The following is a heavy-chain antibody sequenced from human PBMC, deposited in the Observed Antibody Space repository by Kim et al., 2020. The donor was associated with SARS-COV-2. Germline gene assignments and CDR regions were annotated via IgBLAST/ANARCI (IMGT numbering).Heavy chain of an antibody. D-gene: IGHD6-13*01. J-gene: IGHJ4*02. CDR3: ARAPEEGAAAACDY. CDR1: GYTLTAYY. CDR2: INLSSGYT. V-gene: IGHV1-2*02. Sequence: ASVKVSCKASGYTLTAYYMFWVRQAPGQGLEWMGWINLSSGYTKYAQKFEGRVTMTRDTSINTVYMELSSLKFDDTALYYCARAPEEGAAAACDYWGPGTLVTVSS.